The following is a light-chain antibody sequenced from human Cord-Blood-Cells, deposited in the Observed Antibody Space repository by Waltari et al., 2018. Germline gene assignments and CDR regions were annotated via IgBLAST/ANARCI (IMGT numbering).Light chain of an antibody. Sequence: DIKMTQSLSSVSTSEGRRVTLTCRASQSISSYLNWYQQKPGKAPKLLIYAESSLQSGVPSRFSGSGSGTDFTLTISSLQPEDFATYYCQQSYSTPWTFGQGTKVEIK. CDR3: QQSYSTPWT. V-gene: IGKV1-39*01. CDR1: QSISSY. J-gene: IGKJ1*01. CDR2: AES.